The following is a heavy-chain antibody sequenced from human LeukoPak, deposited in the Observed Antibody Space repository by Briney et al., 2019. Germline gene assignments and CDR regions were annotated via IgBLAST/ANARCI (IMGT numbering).Heavy chain of an antibody. Sequence: SETLSLTCAVYGGSFSGYYWSWIRQPPGEGLECIGYIYFSGGTNYNPSLKSRATISVDTSKSQFSLKLSSVTAADTAVYYCARFANYYDSSGYSDPVITFDMWGQGTMVTVSS. CDR2: IYFSGGT. CDR1: GGSFSGYY. CDR3: ARFANYYDSSGYSDPVITFDM. D-gene: IGHD3-22*01. V-gene: IGHV4-59*01. J-gene: IGHJ3*02.